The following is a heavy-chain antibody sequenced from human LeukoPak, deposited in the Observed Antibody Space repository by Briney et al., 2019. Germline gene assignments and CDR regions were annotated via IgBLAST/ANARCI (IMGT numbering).Heavy chain of an antibody. CDR1: GGSISSYY. D-gene: IGHD4-17*01. CDR2: IYYSGST. CDR3: ARVLYSDHGWYFDL. V-gene: IGHV4-59*01. Sequence: SETLSLTCTVSGGSISSYYWSWIRQPPGKGLEWIGYIYYSGSTNYNPSLKSRVTISVDTSKNQFSLKLSSVTAADTAVYYCARVLYSDHGWYFDLWGRGKLVAVSS. J-gene: IGHJ2*01.